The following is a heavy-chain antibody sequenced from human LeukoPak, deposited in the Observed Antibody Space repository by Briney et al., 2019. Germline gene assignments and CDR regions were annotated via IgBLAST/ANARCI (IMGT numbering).Heavy chain of an antibody. V-gene: IGHV3-49*03. J-gene: IGHJ4*02. D-gene: IGHD2-21*02. CDR1: GFTFGDYA. CDR2: IRSKAYGGTT. Sequence: GRSLRLSCTASGFTFGDYAMSWFRQAPGKGLEWVGFIRSKAYGGTTEYAASVKGRFTISRDDSKSIAYLQMNSLKTEDTAVYYCTRGNSIVVVTAPLYWGQGTLVTVSS. CDR3: TRGNSIVVVTAPLY.